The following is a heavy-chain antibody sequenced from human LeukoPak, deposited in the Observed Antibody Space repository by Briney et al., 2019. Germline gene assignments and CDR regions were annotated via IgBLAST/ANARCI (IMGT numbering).Heavy chain of an antibody. V-gene: IGHV4-39*07. D-gene: IGHD1-1*01. CDR2: IYHSGST. Sequence: SETLSLTCTVSGGSISGSSYYWGWLRQPPGKGLEWIGEIYHSGSTNYNPSLKSRVTISVDKSKNQFSLKLSSVTAADTAVYYCAGNELKRGDDYWGQGTLVTVSS. CDR3: AGNELKRGDDY. J-gene: IGHJ4*02. CDR1: GGSISGSSYY.